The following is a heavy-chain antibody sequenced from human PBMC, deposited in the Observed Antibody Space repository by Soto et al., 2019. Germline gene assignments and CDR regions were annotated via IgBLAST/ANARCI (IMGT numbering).Heavy chain of an antibody. J-gene: IGHJ4*02. CDR1: GDSVSSNSAA. V-gene: IGHV6-1*01. CDR3: TGQSVAGAIDY. CDR2: TYYRSKWYN. D-gene: IGHD6-19*01. Sequence: SQTLSLTCAISGDSVSSNSAAWHWIRQSPPRGLEWLGRTYYRSKWYNGYSVSVKSRITINPDTSKNQFFLQLNSVSPEDTAVYYCTGQSVAGAIDYWGQGTPVTVSS.